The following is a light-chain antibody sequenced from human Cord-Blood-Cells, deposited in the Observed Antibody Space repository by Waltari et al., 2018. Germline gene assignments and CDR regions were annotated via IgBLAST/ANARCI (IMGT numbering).Light chain of an antibody. J-gene: IGKJ1*01. Sequence: EIVMTQSPATLSVSPGERATLSCRASQSVSSNIAWYQQKPGQAPRLLIYGASTRATGIPARVSGSGSGTECTRTISSMQSEDFAVYYCQQENNWTLWTFGQGTKVEIK. CDR1: QSVSSN. V-gene: IGKV3-15*01. CDR3: QQENNWTLWT. CDR2: GAS.